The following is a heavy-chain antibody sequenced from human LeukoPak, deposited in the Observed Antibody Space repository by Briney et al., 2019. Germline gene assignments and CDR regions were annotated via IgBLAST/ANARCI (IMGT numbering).Heavy chain of an antibody. V-gene: IGHV3-23*01. CDR3: AKGYSSSWYYFDY. CDR2: ISGSGGST. CDR1: GFTFSSYW. D-gene: IGHD6-13*01. Sequence: PGGSLRLSCAASGFTFSSYWMTWVRQAPGKGLEWVSAISGSGGSTYYADSVKGRFTISRDNSKNTLYLQMNSLRAEDTAVYYCAKGYSSSWYYFDYWGQGTLVTVSS. J-gene: IGHJ4*02.